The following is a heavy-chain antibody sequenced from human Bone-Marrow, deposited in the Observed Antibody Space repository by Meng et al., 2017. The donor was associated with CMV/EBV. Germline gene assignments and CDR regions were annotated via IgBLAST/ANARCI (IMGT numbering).Heavy chain of an antibody. V-gene: IGHV1-18*01. D-gene: IGHD1-26*01. Sequence: ASVKVSCKASGYTFTSYGISCVRQAPGQGLEWMGCISAYNGNTNYAQKLQGRVTMTTDTSTSTAYMELRSLRSDDTAVYYCARDRFPGHSGSYPLGYWGQGTLASVSS. CDR2: ISAYNGNT. CDR3: ARDRFPGHSGSYPLGY. J-gene: IGHJ4*02. CDR1: GYTFTSYG.